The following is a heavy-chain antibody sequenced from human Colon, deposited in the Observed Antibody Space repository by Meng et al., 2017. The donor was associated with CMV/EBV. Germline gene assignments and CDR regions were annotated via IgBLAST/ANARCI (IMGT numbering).Heavy chain of an antibody. D-gene: IGHD2-2*01. CDR2: ISSSSSTI. CDR1: GFTFSSYS. J-gene: IGHJ6*02. Sequence: GESLKISCAASGFTFSSYSMNWVRQAPGKGLEWVSYISSSSSTIYYADSVKGRFTISRDNAKNSLYLQMNSLRAEDTAVYYCARARAVPAGYGMDVWGPGTTVTVSS. CDR3: ARARAVPAGYGMDV. V-gene: IGHV3-48*04.